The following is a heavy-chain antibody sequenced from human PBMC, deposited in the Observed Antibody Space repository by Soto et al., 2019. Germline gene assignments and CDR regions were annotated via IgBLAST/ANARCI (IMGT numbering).Heavy chain of an antibody. CDR3: ARDPRYYGMDV. V-gene: IGHV1-3*05. CDR2: INAGNGNT. CDR1: GYTFTSYA. Sequence: QVQLVQSGAEEKKPGASVKVSCKASGYTFTSYAMHWVRQAPGQRLEWMGWINAGNGNTKYSQKFQGRVTITRDTSASAAYVEMSSLRSADTAVYYCARDPRYYGMDVWGQGTTVTSSS. J-gene: IGHJ6*02.